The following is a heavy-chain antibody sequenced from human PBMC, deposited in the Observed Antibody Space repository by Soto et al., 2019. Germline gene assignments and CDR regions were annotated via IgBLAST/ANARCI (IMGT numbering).Heavy chain of an antibody. Sequence: QVQLQESGPGLVKPSETLSLTCTVSGGSITNYYCSWFRQPPGKGLEWIGYINYDGYSAYNLSLKSRVTLSMDASKTQFSLMLESVTATDTAVYYCARHGFGPLHGLGDVWGPGTTVIVSS. CDR1: GGSITNYY. CDR2: INYDGYS. CDR3: ARHGFGPLHGLGDV. J-gene: IGHJ6*02. D-gene: IGHD3-10*01. V-gene: IGHV4-59*08.